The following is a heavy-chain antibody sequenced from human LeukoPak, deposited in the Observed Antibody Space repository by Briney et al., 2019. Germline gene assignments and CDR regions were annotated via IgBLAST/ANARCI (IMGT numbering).Heavy chain of an antibody. CDR3: ARANSNHLLRYFDWLPYYFDY. CDR1: GGSISSSSYY. CDR2: IYYSGST. D-gene: IGHD3-9*01. J-gene: IGHJ4*02. V-gene: IGHV4-39*07. Sequence: SETLSLTCTVSGGSISSSSYYWGWIRQPPGKGLEWIGSIYYSGSTYYNPSLKSRVTISVDTSKNQFSLKLSSVTAADTAVYYCARANSNHLLRYFDWLPYYFDYWGQGTLVTVSS.